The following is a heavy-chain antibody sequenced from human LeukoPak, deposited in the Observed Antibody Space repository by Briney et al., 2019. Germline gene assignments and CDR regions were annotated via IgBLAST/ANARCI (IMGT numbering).Heavy chain of an antibody. J-gene: IGHJ3*02. CDR1: GYTFTSYD. CDR3: ARIRDGYNDAYDI. V-gene: IGHV1-3*02. CDR2: TNAGNGNT. Sequence: GASVKVSCKASGYTFTSYDINWVRQATGQRLEWMGWTNAGNGNTKYSQEFQGRVTITRDTSASTAYMELSSLRSEDTAIYYCARIRDGYNDAYDIWGQGTVVTVPS. D-gene: IGHD5-24*01.